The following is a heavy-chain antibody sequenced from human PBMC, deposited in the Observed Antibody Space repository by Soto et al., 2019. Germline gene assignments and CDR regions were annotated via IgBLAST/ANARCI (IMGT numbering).Heavy chain of an antibody. Sequence: QVQLQESGPGLVKPSQTLSLTCTVSGGSISSGGYYWSWIRQHPGKGLEWIGYIYYSGSTYYNPSLKSRVTISVDTSKNQFSLKLSSVTAADTAVYYCAREVNSVWFGLTGYYGMDVWGQGTTVTVSS. V-gene: IGHV4-31*03. D-gene: IGHD3-10*01. CDR1: GGSISSGGYY. CDR3: AREVNSVWFGLTGYYGMDV. CDR2: IYYSGST. J-gene: IGHJ6*02.